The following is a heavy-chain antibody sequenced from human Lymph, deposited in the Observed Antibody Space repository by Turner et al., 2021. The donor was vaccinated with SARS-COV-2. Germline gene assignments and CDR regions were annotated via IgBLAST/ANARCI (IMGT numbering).Heavy chain of an antibody. V-gene: IGHV1-2*02. CDR2: INPNSGGT. CDR1: GYTFTGSY. Sequence: QVQLVQSGAEVKKPGASVKVSCKASGYTFTGSYMHWGRQAPGQGLEWMGWINPNSGGTNYAQKFQGRVTMTRDTSISAAYMELSRLRSDDTAVYYCARDVERYNDFWSGYSGGYGMDVWGQGTTVTVSS. D-gene: IGHD3-3*01. CDR3: ARDVERYNDFWSGYSGGYGMDV. J-gene: IGHJ6*02.